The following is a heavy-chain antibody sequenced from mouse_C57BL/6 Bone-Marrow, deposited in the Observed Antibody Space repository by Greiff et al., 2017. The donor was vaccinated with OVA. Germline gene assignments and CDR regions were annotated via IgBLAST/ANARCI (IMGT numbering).Heavy chain of an antibody. Sequence: VQLQQSGAELVRPGASVKLSCTASGFNIKDDYMHCVKQRPEQGLEWIGWIDPENGDTEYASKFQGKATITADTSSNTAYLQLSSLTSEDTAVYYCTLDSSGPNPCYYYAMDDWGQGTSVTVSS. J-gene: IGHJ4*01. D-gene: IGHD3-2*02. CDR3: TLDSSGPNPCYYYAMDD. CDR2: IDPENGDT. CDR1: GFNIKDDY. V-gene: IGHV14-4*01.